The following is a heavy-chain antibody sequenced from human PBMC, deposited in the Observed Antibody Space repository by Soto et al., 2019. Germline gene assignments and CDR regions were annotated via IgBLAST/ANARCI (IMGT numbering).Heavy chain of an antibody. CDR2: IHVTGYT. CDR3: ARGGALRPNGHVPLAF. CDR1: GDSITSGMYS. V-gene: IGHV4-30-2*01. Sequence: QLQLQESGSGLVKPSQTLSLTCTISGDSITSGMYSWSWLRQAPGKGLEWIGNIHVTGYTSFNPSIKHRVSLSVATSRNQFSLNLNSATVADTAVYYCARGGALRPNGHVPLAFWGTGTLVTVSS. J-gene: IGHJ4*02. D-gene: IGHD2-8*01.